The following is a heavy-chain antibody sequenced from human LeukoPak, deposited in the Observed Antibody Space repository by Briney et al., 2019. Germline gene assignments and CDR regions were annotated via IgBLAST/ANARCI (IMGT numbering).Heavy chain of an antibody. V-gene: IGHV3-23*01. J-gene: IGHJ4*02. CDR3: GKTAVGYSSGRYPGWPVDY. CDR2: IFGSGGST. CDR1: GFTFNNYA. Sequence: GGSLRLSCAASGFTFNNYAMYWVRQAPGKGLEWVTGIFGSGGSTHYADSVKGWFTIFRDNCKNTVYLQMNSLRAEDTAVYYCGKTAVGYSSGRYPGWPVDYWGQGTLVTVSS. D-gene: IGHD6-19*01.